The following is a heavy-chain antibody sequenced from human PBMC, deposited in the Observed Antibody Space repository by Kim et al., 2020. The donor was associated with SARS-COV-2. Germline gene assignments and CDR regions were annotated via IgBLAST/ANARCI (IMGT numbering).Heavy chain of an antibody. J-gene: IGHJ6*02. CDR2: ISWDGGST. CDR3: AKDLDSSGYYSEANYYYYGMDV. D-gene: IGHD3-22*01. Sequence: GGSLRLSCAASGFTFDDYTMHWVRQAPGKGLEWVSLISWDGGSTYYADSVKGRFTISRDNSKNSLYLQMNSLRTEDTALYYCAKDLDSSGYYSEANYYYYGMDVWGQGTTVTVSS. V-gene: IGHV3-43*01. CDR1: GFTFDDYT.